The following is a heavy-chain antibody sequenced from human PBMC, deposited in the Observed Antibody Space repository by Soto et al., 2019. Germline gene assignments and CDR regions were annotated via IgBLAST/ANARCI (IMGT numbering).Heavy chain of an antibody. CDR1: GFTFSSYG. D-gene: IGHD1-26*01. V-gene: IGHV3-30*18. J-gene: IGHJ4*02. CDR2: ISYDGSNK. CDR3: AKDPERVGATGSFDY. Sequence: GESLKISCAASGFTFSSYGMHWVRQAPGKGLEWVAVISYDGSNKYYADSVKGRFTISRDNSKNTLYLQMNSLRAEDTAVYYCAKDPERVGATGSFDYWGQGTLVTVSS.